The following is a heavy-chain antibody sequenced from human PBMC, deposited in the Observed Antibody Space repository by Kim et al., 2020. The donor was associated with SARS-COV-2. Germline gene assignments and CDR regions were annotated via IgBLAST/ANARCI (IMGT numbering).Heavy chain of an antibody. CDR2: INAGNDKT. CDR1: GYTFSSYT. V-gene: IGHV1-3*01. CDR3: ARNFDSAGREYFQY. J-gene: IGHJ1*01. D-gene: IGHD3-22*01. Sequence: ASVKVSCKASGYTFSSYTLHWVRQAPGQRLEWLGWINAGNDKTKYSQNFQGRVTFTRDTSASTAYMELSSLRSEDTAVYYCARNFDSAGREYFQYLGQGT.